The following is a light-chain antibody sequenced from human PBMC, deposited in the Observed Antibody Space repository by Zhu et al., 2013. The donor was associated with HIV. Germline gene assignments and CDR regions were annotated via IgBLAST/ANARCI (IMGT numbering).Light chain of an antibody. CDR1: QSLSTW. V-gene: IGKV1-5*01. Sequence: DIQMTQSPSTLSAFVGDRVTITCRASQSLSTWLAWYQVKPGTAPKLLIYDASSLESGVPSRFSGSGSGTDFTLTISSLQPDDCATYYCQQYYSYSFGRGTKLQIK. CDR3: QQYYSYS. J-gene: IGKJ2*01. CDR2: DAS.